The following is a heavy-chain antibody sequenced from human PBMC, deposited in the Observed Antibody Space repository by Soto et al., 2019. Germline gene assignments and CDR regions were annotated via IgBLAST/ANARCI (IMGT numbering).Heavy chain of an antibody. V-gene: IGHV3-30-3*01. Sequence: QVQLVESGGGVVQPGRSLRLSCAASGFTFSSYAMHWVRQAPGKGLEWVAVISYDGSNKYYADSVKGRFTISRDNSKNALYRQMNSLRAEDTAVYYCARVIRGAFDIWGQGTMVTVSS. CDR3: ARVIRGAFDI. CDR1: GFTFSSYA. D-gene: IGHD3-22*01. J-gene: IGHJ3*02. CDR2: ISYDGSNK.